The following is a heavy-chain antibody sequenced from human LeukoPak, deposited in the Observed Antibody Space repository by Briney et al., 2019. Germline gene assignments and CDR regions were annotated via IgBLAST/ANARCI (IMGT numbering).Heavy chain of an antibody. CDR1: GFTFDDYA. CDR3: AKVSWLTVPLGAFDI. CDR2: ISWNSGSI. J-gene: IGHJ3*02. D-gene: IGHD3-9*01. Sequence: GGSLRLSCAASGFTFDDYAMHWVRQAPGKGLEWVSGISWNSGSIGYADSVKGRFTISRDNAKNSLYLQMNSLRAEDTALYYCAKVSWLTVPLGAFDIWGQGTMVTVSS. V-gene: IGHV3-9*01.